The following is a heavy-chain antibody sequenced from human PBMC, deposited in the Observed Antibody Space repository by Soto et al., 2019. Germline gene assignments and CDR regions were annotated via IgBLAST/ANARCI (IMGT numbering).Heavy chain of an antibody. V-gene: IGHV1-69*13. CDR1: GGTFSSYA. J-gene: IGHJ4*02. D-gene: IGHD6-13*01. CDR3: AREGEAAAGKIDY. CDR2: IIPIFGTA. Sequence: SVKVSCKASGGTFSSYAISWVRQAPGQGLEWMGGIIPIFGTANYAQKFQGRVTITADESTSTAYMELSSLRSEDTAVYYCAREGEAAAGKIDYWGQGTLVTVSS.